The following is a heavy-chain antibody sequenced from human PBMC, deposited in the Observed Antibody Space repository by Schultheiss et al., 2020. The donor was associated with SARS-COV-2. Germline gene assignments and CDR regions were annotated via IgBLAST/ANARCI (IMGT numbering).Heavy chain of an antibody. J-gene: IGHJ4*02. D-gene: IGHD1-26*01. V-gene: IGHV3-13*01. Sequence: GESLKISCAASGFTFSNYDMHWVRQTTGRGLEWVSAIGAAADTYYAGSVKGRFTISRDNAKNSLYLQMNSLRAEDTAVYYCARDRWERSPTTRMRDDYWGQGTLATVSS. CDR1: GFTFSNYD. CDR2: IGAAADT. CDR3: ARDRWERSPTTRMRDDY.